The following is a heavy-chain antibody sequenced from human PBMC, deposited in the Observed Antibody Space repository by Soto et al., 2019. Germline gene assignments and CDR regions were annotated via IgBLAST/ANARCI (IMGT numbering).Heavy chain of an antibody. CDR3: ASESAAAGNGAFER. CDR1: GYTFTGYY. J-gene: IGHJ3*01. V-gene: IGHV1-2*04. Sequence: GASVKVSCKASGYTFTGYYMHWVRQAPGQGLEWMGWINPNSGGTNYAQKFQGWVTMTRDTSISTAYMELSRLRSDDTAVYYCASESAAAGNGAFERWGQGSMVTGSS. CDR2: INPNSGGT. D-gene: IGHD6-13*01.